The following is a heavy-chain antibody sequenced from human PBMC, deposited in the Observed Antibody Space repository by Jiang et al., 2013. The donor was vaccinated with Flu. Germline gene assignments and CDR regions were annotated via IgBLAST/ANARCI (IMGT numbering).Heavy chain of an antibody. CDR3: AKDLGYCSGGSCYALFQH. V-gene: IGHV3-23*01. Sequence: SGISGSGGSTYHADSVKGRFSISRDNSKNTLYLQMNSLRAEDTAVYYCAKDLGYCSGGSCYALFQHWGQGTLVSVSS. D-gene: IGHD2-15*01. CDR2: ISGSGGST. J-gene: IGHJ1*01.